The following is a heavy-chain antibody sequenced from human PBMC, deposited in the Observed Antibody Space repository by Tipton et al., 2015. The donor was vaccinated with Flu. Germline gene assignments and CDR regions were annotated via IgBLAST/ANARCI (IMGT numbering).Heavy chain of an antibody. J-gene: IGHJ4*02. CDR3: ARDSYGDYEGFDY. CDR2: IYYSGCT. V-gene: IGHV4-59*01. D-gene: IGHD4-17*01. Sequence: TLSLTCTVSGGSISSYYWCWIRQPPGKGLEWIGYIYYSGCTNYNPSLKSRVTISVDTSKNQFSLKLSSVTAADTAVYYCARDSYGDYEGFDYWGQGTLVTVSS. CDR1: GGSISSYY.